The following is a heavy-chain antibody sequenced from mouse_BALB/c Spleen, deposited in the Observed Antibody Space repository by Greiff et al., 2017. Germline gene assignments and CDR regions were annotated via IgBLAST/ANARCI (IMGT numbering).Heavy chain of an antibody. CDR3: ARYGRYYAMDY. J-gene: IGHJ4*01. CDR2: ISSGSSTI. Sequence: EVMLVESGGGLVQPGGSRKLSCAASGFTFSSFGMHWVRQAPEKGLEWVAYISSGSSTIYYADTVKGRFTISRDNPKNTLFLQMTSLRSEDTAMYYCARYGRYYAMDYWGQGTSVTVSS. CDR1: GFTFSSFG. D-gene: IGHD1-1*01. V-gene: IGHV5-17*02.